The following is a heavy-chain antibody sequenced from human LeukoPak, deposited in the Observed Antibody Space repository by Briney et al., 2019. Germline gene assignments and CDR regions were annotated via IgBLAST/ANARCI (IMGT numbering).Heavy chain of an antibody. V-gene: IGHV3-23*01. Sequence: PGGSLRLSCAASGFAFSSYAMSWVRQAPGKGLEWVSAISGSGGSTYYADSVKGRFTISRDNSKNTLYLQMNSLRAEDTAVYYCAKDLSRIVVVPAASRWGAFDIWGQGTMVTVSS. CDR1: GFAFSSYA. J-gene: IGHJ3*02. D-gene: IGHD2-2*01. CDR2: ISGSGGST. CDR3: AKDLSRIVVVPAASRWGAFDI.